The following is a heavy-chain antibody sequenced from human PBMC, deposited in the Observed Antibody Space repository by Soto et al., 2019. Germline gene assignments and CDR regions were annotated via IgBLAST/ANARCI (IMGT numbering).Heavy chain of an antibody. CDR1: GGSISSYY. Sequence: SETLSLTCTVSGGSISSYYWSWIRQPPGKGLEWIGYIYYSGSTNYNPSLKSRVTISVDTSKNQFSLKLSSVTAADTAVYYCARRAAAGKANWFDPWGQGTLVTVSS. CDR2: IYYSGST. CDR3: ARRAAAGKANWFDP. D-gene: IGHD6-13*01. V-gene: IGHV4-59*08. J-gene: IGHJ5*02.